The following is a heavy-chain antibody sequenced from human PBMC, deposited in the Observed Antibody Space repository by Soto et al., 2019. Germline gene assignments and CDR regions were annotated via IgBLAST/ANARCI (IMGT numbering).Heavy chain of an antibody. CDR2: LNPNTGDS. Sequence: GASVKVSCKASGYTFTSYDIYWVRQATGQGLEWMGWLNPNTGDSAYAQKFQGRISVTSDTSINTVHMELSGLRSEDTAVYYCARRAETNGWNGFGADKYYFDFWGQGTLVTVSS. CDR1: GYTFTSYD. CDR3: ARRAETNGWNGFGADKYYFDF. D-gene: IGHD1-1*01. V-gene: IGHV1-8*01. J-gene: IGHJ4*02.